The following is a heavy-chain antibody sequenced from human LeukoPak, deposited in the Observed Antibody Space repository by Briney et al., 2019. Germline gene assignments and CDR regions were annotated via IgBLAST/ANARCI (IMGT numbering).Heavy chain of an antibody. D-gene: IGHD3-10*01. V-gene: IGHV4-4*07. CDR1: GGSISTYY. CDR2: VYTTGST. CDR3: ARGLTQRHYYGSGSYLDY. J-gene: IGHJ4*02. Sequence: SETLSLTCTVSGGSISTYYWSWIRQPAGKGLEWIGRVYTTGSTNYNPSLKSRVTISLDTSKNQFSLKLSSVTAADTAVYYCARGLTQRHYYGSGSYLDYWGQGTLVTVSS.